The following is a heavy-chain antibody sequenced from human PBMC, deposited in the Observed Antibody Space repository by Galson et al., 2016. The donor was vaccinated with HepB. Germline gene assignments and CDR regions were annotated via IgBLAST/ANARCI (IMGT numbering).Heavy chain of an antibody. CDR1: GFSFSSYA. CDR3: VKDLYSDSPL. J-gene: IGHJ4*02. D-gene: IGHD4-11*01. CDR2: ISGYGDNP. V-gene: IGHV3-23*01. Sequence: SLRLSCAASGFSFSSYAMSWVRQAPGKGLEWVSAISGYGDNPHYADSVKGRFAISRDNSQNTLYLQMNSLRAEDTAVYYCVKDLYSDSPLWGQGTLVTVSS.